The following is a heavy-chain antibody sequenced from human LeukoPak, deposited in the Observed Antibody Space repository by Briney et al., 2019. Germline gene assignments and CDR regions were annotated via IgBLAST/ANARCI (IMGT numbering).Heavy chain of an antibody. D-gene: IGHD4-11*01. CDR1: GYSFTGYY. V-gene: IGHV1-2*06. CDR3: ARVSYGNYATHFDY. Sequence: AASVKVSCKASGYSFTGYYMHWVRQAPRQGLEWMGRINPNSDYTEYAQKFQGRVTMTRDTSISTAYMELSSLRSDDTAVYYCARVSYGNYATHFDYWGQGTLVTVSS. CDR2: INPNSDYT. J-gene: IGHJ4*02.